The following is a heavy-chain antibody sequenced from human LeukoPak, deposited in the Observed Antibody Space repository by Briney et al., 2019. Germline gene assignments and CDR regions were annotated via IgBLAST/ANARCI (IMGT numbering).Heavy chain of an antibody. CDR3: ARSRDGYNFDC. V-gene: IGHV3-30-3*01. D-gene: IGHD5-24*01. CDR2: ISYGGSSK. Sequence: GGSLRLSCAASGFTFSSFAMHWVRQAPGKGLEWVAVISYGGSSKYYADSVKGRFTISRDNSKNTLYLQMNGLRAEDTAVYYCARSRDGYNFDCWGQGTLVTVSS. J-gene: IGHJ4*02. CDR1: GFTFSSFA.